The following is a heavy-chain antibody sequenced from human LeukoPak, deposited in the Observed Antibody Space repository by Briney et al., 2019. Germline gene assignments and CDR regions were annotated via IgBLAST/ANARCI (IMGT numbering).Heavy chain of an antibody. CDR2: IXXXFGTA. J-gene: IGHJ5*02. Sequence: XKASGXTFSXYAISWVRQAPGQGLXWMGGIXXXFGTANYAQKFQGRVTITADKSTSTAYMELSSLRSEDTAVYYCARGDIVVVPAATAGWFDPWGQGTLVTVSS. CDR3: ARGDIVVVPAATAGWFDP. V-gene: IGHV1-69*06. D-gene: IGHD2-2*01. CDR1: GXTFSXYA.